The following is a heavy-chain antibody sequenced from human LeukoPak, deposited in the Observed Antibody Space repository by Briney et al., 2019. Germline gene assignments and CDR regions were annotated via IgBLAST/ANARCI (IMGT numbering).Heavy chain of an antibody. V-gene: IGHV4-39*07. J-gene: IGHJ3*02. D-gene: IGHD2-15*01. Sequence: SETLSLTCTVSGGSISSSSYYWAWIRQPPGKGLEWIGSIYYNGGTYYNPSLKSRVTISLDTSKNNFSLKLSSVTAADTAVYSCARDQSGGRGLDVFDIWGQGTMVTVSS. CDR2: IYYNGGT. CDR1: GGSISSSSYY. CDR3: ARDQSGGRGLDVFDI.